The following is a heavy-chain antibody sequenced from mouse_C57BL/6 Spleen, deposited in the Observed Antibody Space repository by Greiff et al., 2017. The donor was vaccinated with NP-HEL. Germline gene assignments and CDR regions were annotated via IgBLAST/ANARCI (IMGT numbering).Heavy chain of an antibody. Sequence: EVKVVESGGDLVKPGGSLKLSCAASGFTFSSYGMSWVRQTPDKRLEWVATISSGGSYTYYPDSVKGRFTISRDNAKNTLYLQMSSLKSEDTAMYYCARRPESTVTYFDYWGQGTTLTVSS. V-gene: IGHV5-6*02. D-gene: IGHD2-10*02. CDR1: GFTFSSYG. CDR3: ARRPESTVTYFDY. J-gene: IGHJ2*01. CDR2: ISSGGSYT.